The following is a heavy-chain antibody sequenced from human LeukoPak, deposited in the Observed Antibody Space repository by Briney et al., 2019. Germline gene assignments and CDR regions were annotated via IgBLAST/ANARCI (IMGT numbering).Heavy chain of an antibody. CDR1: GYSFTRYW. Sequence: RGESLKISFQGSGYSFTRYWIGWVRQMPGKGLEWMGIIYPGYSDTRYSPSFQGQVTISADKSIDTAYLQWSSLKASDTAMYYCARQGTGVDYCSGDCYNWFDPWGQGTLVTVSS. CDR2: IYPGYSDT. CDR3: ARQGTGVDYCSGDCYNWFDP. J-gene: IGHJ5*02. V-gene: IGHV5-51*01. D-gene: IGHD2-21*01.